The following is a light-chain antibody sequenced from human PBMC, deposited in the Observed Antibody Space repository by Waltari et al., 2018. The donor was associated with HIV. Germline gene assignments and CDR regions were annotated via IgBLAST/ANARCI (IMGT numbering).Light chain of an antibody. V-gene: IGKV1-39*01. CDR1: QGISSY. CDR3: QQNYSTPRT. Sequence: DIQMTLSPSSLSASVGDRVTITCRESQGISSYLNWYQQKPGKAPKLLSYAASNLQSAVPSRFSGSRSETDVTLTISRLQPEDFATYYGQQNYSTPRTFDQGTKVEIK. J-gene: IGKJ1*01. CDR2: AAS.